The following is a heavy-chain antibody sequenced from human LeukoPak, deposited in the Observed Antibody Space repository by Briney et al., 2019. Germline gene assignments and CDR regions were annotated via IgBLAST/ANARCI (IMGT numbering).Heavy chain of an antibody. Sequence: GGSLRLSCAASGFTFDDYGMSWVRQAPGKGLEWVSGINWNSGSTGYADSVKGRFTISRDNAKNSLYLQMNSLRAEDTALYYCARDRDYYDSSGYYFEIDYWGQGTLVTVSS. CDR3: ARDRDYYDSSGYYFEIDY. D-gene: IGHD3-22*01. CDR2: INWNSGST. CDR1: GFTFDDYG. V-gene: IGHV3-20*04. J-gene: IGHJ4*02.